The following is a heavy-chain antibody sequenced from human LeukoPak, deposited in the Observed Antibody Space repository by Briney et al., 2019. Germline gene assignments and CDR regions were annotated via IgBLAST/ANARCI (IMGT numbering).Heavy chain of an antibody. D-gene: IGHD1-26*01. CDR2: IRYDGSNK. CDR1: GFTFSSYG. CDR3: ARDLYGSYYGAPDY. V-gene: IGHV3-30*02. Sequence: PGRSLRLSCAASGFTFSSYGMHWVRQAPGKGLEWVAFIRYDGSNKYYADSVKGRFTISRDNSKNTLYLQMNSLRAEDTAVYYCARDLYGSYYGAPDYWGQGTLVTVSS. J-gene: IGHJ4*02.